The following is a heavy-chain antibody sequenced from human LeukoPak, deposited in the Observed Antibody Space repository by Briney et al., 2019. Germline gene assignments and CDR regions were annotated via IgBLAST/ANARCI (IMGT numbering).Heavy chain of an antibody. CDR1: GGSFSGYY. J-gene: IGHJ5*02. CDR2: INHSGST. Sequence: PSETLSLTCAVYGGSFSGYYWSWIRQPPGKGLEWIGEINHSGSTNYNPSLKSRVTISVDTSKNQFSLKLSSVTAADTAVYYCAREGTREFDPWGQGTLVTVSS. CDR3: AREGTREFDP. D-gene: IGHD1-1*01. V-gene: IGHV4-34*01.